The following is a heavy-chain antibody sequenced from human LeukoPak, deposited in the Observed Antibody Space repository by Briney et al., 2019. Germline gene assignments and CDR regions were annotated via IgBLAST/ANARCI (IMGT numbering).Heavy chain of an antibody. D-gene: IGHD3-22*01. J-gene: IGHJ4*02. CDR2: INPSGGST. CDR1: GYTFTSYY. CDR3: ARGRVYYYDSSGYKPFDY. V-gene: IGHV1-46*01. Sequence: ASVKVSCKATGYTFTSYYMHWVRQAPGQGLEWMGIINPSGGSTSYAQKFQGRVTMTRDTSTSTVYMELSSLRSEDTAVYYCARGRVYYYDSSGYKPFDYWGQGTLVTVSS.